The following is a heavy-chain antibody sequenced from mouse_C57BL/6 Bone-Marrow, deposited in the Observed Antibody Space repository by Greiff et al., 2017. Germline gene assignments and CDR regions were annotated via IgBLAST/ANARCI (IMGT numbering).Heavy chain of an antibody. CDR1: GYTFTSYW. D-gene: IGHD1-1*01. CDR2: IYPGSGST. J-gene: IGHJ1*03. CDR3: ARAGYGSSYWYFDV. Sequence: QVQLQQPGAELVKPGASVKMSCKASGYTFTSYWITWVKQRPGQGLEWIGDIYPGSGSTNYNEKFKSKATLTVDTSSSTAYMQLTSLTSEDSAVYYCARAGYGSSYWYFDVGGTGTTVTVSS. V-gene: IGHV1-55*01.